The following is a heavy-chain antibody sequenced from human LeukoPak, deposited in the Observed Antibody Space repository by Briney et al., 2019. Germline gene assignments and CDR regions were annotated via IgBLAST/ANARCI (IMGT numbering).Heavy chain of an antibody. V-gene: IGHV1-46*01. CDR2: INPSGGST. CDR3: ARPRRSSSWLTGGLDY. Sequence: ASVKVSCKASGYTFTSYYMHWVRQAPGQGLEWMGLINPSGGSTSYAQKFQGRVTMTRDTSTSTVYMELSSLRSEDTAVYYCARPRRSSSWLTGGLDYWGQGTLVTVSS. CDR1: GYTFTSYY. D-gene: IGHD6-13*01. J-gene: IGHJ4*02.